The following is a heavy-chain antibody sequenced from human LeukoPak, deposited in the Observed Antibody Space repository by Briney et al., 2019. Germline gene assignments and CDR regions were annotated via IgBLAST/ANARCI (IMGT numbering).Heavy chain of an antibody. J-gene: IGHJ5*02. CDR3: ARTAGGSGRGGDHWFDP. D-gene: IGHD3-10*01. CDR1: GYTFTGSY. CDR2: INLNNGGT. Sequence: ASVKVSCKASGYTFTGSYMHWVRQAPGQGLEWVGWINLNNGGTNHAQKFQGRVTMTSDTSISTAYMALSSLRFEDTAVYYCARTAGGSGRGGDHWFDPWGQGTLVTVSS. V-gene: IGHV1-2*02.